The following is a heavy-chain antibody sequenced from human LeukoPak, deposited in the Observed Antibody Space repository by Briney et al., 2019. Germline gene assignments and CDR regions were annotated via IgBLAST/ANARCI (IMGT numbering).Heavy chain of an antibody. CDR3: ARDEGVTYFYGYHY. CDR2: ISYHGSDI. J-gene: IGHJ4*02. V-gene: IGHV3-30-3*01. CDR1: GFTFSSYA. D-gene: IGHD5-18*01. Sequence: GGSLRLSCAASGFTFSSYAMHWVRQAPGKGLEWVALISYHGSDIYYADSVKGRFTISRDNSKSTLYLQMNSLRAEDTAVYYCARDEGVTYFYGYHYWGQGTLVTVSS.